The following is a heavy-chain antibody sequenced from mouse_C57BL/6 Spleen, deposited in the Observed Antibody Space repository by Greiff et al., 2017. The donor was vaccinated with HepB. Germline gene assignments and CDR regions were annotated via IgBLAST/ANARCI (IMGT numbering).Heavy chain of an antibody. V-gene: IGHV14-4*01. CDR2: IDPENGDT. D-gene: IGHD1-1*01. J-gene: IGHJ4*01. Sequence: EVQLQQSGAELVRPGASVKLSCTASGFNIKDDYMHWVKQRPEQGLEWIGRIDPENGDTEYASKFQGKATITADTSSNTAYLQLSSLTSEDTAFYYCTTWETVVSYYAMDYWGQGTSVTVSS. CDR3: TTWETVVSYYAMDY. CDR1: GFNIKDDY.